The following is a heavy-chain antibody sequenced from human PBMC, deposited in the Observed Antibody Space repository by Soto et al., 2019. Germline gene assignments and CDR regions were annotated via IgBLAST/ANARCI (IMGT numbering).Heavy chain of an antibody. V-gene: IGHV1-69*01. CDR3: ARGGYSYGYQIRIVNDFDV. D-gene: IGHD5-18*01. CDR2: IIPIFGTA. J-gene: IGHJ3*01. CDR1: LGTFRSYA. Sequence: WVXVSLKCSLGTFRSYAIMLRLQAPRQGLEWMGGIIPIFGTANYAQKFQGRVTSTADESTSTAYMELSSLRSEDTAVYYCARGGYSYGYQIRIVNDFDVWGKGTMV.